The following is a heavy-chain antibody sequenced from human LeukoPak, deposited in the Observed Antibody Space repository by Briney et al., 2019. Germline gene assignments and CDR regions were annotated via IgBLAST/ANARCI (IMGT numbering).Heavy chain of an antibody. CDR3: ATYPTVTAGLIDY. D-gene: IGHD4-17*01. CDR2: ISSSSSTM. CDR1: GITFSSYS. J-gene: IGHJ4*02. V-gene: IGHV3-48*01. Sequence: GGSLRLSCAASGITFSSYSMNWVRQAPGKGLEWVSYISSSSSTMYYADSVKGRFTISRDNAKNSLYLKMNSLRAEDTAVYYCATYPTVTAGLIDYWGQGTLVTVSS.